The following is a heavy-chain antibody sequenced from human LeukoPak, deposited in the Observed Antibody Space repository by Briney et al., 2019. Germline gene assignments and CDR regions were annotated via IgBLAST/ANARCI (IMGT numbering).Heavy chain of an antibody. D-gene: IGHD3-3*01. CDR3: ARDPVRFLETLYYMDV. CDR2: INWNGGST. J-gene: IGHJ6*03. Sequence: PGGSLRLSCAASGFTFDDYGMSWVRQAPGKGLEWVSGINWNGGSTGYADSVKGRFTISRDNAKNSLYLQMNSLRDEDTALYYCARDPVRFLETLYYMDVWGKGTTVTVSS. CDR1: GFTFDDYG. V-gene: IGHV3-20*04.